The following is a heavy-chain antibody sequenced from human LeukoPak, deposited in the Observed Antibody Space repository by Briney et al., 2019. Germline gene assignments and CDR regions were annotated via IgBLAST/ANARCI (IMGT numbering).Heavy chain of an antibody. V-gene: IGHV1-2*02. CDR3: AREITGFDY. Sequence: ASVKVSCKASGYTFTNYEIHWVRQAPGQRLEWMGWINPNSGGTNYAQKFQGRVTMTRDTSISTAYMDLSRLRSDDTAVYYCAREITGFDYWGQGTLVTVSS. CDR1: GYTFTNYE. D-gene: IGHD5-24*01. J-gene: IGHJ4*02. CDR2: INPNSGGT.